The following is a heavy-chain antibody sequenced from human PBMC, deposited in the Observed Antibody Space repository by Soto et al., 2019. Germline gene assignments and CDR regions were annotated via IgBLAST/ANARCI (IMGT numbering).Heavy chain of an antibody. CDR1: GYTFTSYD. CDR2: MNPNSGNT. J-gene: IGHJ6*02. V-gene: IGHV1-8*01. CDR3: ARGGRRGRIFSGRDGMDV. Sequence: GASVKVSCKASGYTFTSYDINWVRQATGQGLEWMGWMNPNSGNTGYAQKLQGRVTMTRNTSISTAYMELSSLRSEDTAVYYCARGGRRGRIFSGRDGMDVWGQGTTVTVSS. D-gene: IGHD2-15*01.